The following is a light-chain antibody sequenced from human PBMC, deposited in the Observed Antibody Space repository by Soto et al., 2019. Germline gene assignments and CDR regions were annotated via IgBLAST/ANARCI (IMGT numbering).Light chain of an antibody. CDR3: QQYGSSPVT. Sequence: EIELTQSPGTLSLSPGERATLSCRASQSVSSSYLAWYQQKAGQAPRLLIYGASIRATGTPDRFSGSGSGTDFTLIISRLEPGDFAVYYCQQYGSSPVTFGGGTKVEIK. CDR2: GAS. V-gene: IGKV3-20*01. CDR1: QSVSSSY. J-gene: IGKJ4*01.